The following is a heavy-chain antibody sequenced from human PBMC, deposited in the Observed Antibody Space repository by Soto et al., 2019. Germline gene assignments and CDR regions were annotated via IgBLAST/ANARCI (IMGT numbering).Heavy chain of an antibody. Sequence: QVQLVQSGAEVKKPGSSVKVSCKASGGTFSSYAISWVRQAPGQGLEWMGGIIPIFGTANYAQKFQGRVTITADESTSTAYRELSSLRSEDTAVYYCASHDLGVVVIKAYYYYGMDVWGQGTTVTVSS. D-gene: IGHD3-22*01. CDR3: ASHDLGVVVIKAYYYYGMDV. V-gene: IGHV1-69*01. CDR2: IIPIFGTA. J-gene: IGHJ6*02. CDR1: GGTFSSYA.